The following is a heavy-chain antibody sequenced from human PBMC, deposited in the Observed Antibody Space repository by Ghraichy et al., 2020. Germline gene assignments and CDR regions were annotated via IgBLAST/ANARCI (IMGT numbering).Heavy chain of an antibody. V-gene: IGHV4-34*01. CDR3: ASGSYSSGWYSSNWFDP. CDR1: GGSFSGYY. CDR2: INHSGST. J-gene: IGHJ5*02. D-gene: IGHD6-19*01. Sequence: ESLNISCAVYGGSFSGYYWSWIRQPPGKGLEWIGEINHSGSTNYNPSLKSRVTISVDTSKNQFSLKLSSVTAADTAVYYCASGSYSSGWYSSNWFDPWGQGTLVTVSS.